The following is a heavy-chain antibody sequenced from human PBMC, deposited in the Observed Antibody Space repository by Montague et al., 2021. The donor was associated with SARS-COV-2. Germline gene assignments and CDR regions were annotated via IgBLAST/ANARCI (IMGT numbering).Heavy chain of an antibody. CDR1: GASVSSGSHY. J-gene: IGHJ4*02. V-gene: IGHV4-61*01. Sequence: SETLSLTCTVSGASVSSGSHYWIWIRQPPGKGLEFIGYIYYSGSSKYNPSLKSRVTISVDMSTNQVSLKVSSATAADSAVYFCARGAGYSYGVDYWGQGTLVTVSS. CDR2: IYYSGSS. CDR3: ARGAGYSYGVDY. D-gene: IGHD5-18*01.